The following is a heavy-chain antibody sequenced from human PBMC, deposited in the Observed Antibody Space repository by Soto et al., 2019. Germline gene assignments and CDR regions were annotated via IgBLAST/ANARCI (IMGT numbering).Heavy chain of an antibody. CDR1: GDTFTNYS. CDR2: IIPMLGTA. Sequence: QVQLVQSGAEVKKPGSSVKVSCKASGDTFTNYSISWVRQAPGQGLEWMARIIPMLGTANYAQKPQGRVTITAHESTTTAYMEMSSLRSEDTAVYYCARERELLSDSWGQGTLVTVSS. V-gene: IGHV1-69*08. J-gene: IGHJ4*02. CDR3: ARERELLSDS. D-gene: IGHD3-10*01.